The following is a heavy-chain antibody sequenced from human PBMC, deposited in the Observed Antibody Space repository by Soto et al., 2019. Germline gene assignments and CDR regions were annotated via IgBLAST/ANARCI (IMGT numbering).Heavy chain of an antibody. J-gene: IGHJ4*02. CDR3: VTGREVARQELDY. CDR2: ISSDGSDK. Sequence: QVQLVESGGGVVQPGRSLRLSCAASGFSFSNCGMHWVRQAPGKGLEWVAAISSDGSDKYYSESVKGRFTISRDNSKNMLYRQMSSLRVEDTAVYYGVTGREVARQELDYWGQGTLVTVSS. CDR1: GFSFSNCG. V-gene: IGHV3-30*03.